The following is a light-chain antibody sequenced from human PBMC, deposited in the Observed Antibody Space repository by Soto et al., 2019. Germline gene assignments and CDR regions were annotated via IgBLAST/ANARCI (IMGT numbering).Light chain of an antibody. CDR2: AAS. J-gene: IGKJ1*01. CDR1: QGISKY. Sequence: DIQMTQSPSSLSASVGDRVTITCRASQGISKYLAWYQQKPGKGPKLLIYAASTLQSGVPSRFSGSGSATDFTPTISILQPEDVATYYCQKYNSAPRTFGQGTKVEI. CDR3: QKYNSAPRT. V-gene: IGKV1-27*01.